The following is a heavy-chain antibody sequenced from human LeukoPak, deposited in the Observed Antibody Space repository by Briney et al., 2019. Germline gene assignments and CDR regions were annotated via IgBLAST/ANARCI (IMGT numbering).Heavy chain of an antibody. CDR3: ARDFANYYDSSRLDY. CDR2: ILPIVGTA. J-gene: IGHJ4*02. Sequence: SVKLSCKAAQGTFSSYAISWVGQAPGQGLEWMGRILPIVGTANYAQKFQGRVTITTDESTSTAYMELSSLRSEDTAVYYCARDFANYYDSSRLDYWGQGTLVTVSS. D-gene: IGHD3-22*01. V-gene: IGHV1-69*05. CDR1: QGTFSSYA.